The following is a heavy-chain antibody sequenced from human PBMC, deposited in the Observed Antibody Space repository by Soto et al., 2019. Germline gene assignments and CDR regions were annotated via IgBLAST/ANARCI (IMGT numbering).Heavy chain of an antibody. V-gene: IGHV3-33*01. Sequence: QVQLVESGGGVVQPGRSLRLSCAASGFTFSSYGMHWVRQAPGKGLEWVAVIWYDGSNKYYADSVKGRFTISRDNSKNTLYLQMNSLRAEDTAVYYCARVFPEDGDYADPWYFDLWGRGTLVTVSS. D-gene: IGHD4-17*01. CDR2: IWYDGSNK. J-gene: IGHJ2*01. CDR3: ARVFPEDGDYADPWYFDL. CDR1: GFTFSSYG.